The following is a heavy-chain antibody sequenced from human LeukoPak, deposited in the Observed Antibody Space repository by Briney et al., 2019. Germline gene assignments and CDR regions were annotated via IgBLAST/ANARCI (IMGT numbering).Heavy chain of an antibody. CDR3: ATIGDIAVAGTLDF. D-gene: IGHD6-19*01. CDR2: FDPEDGET. J-gene: IGHJ4*02. CDR1: GYTLTELS. V-gene: IGHV1-24*01. Sequence: ASVTVSCKVSGYTLTELSMHWVRQAPGQGLEWMGGFDPEDGETIYAQKFQGRVTMTEDTSTDTAYMELSSLRSEDTAVYYCATIGDIAVAGTLDFWGQGTLVTVSS.